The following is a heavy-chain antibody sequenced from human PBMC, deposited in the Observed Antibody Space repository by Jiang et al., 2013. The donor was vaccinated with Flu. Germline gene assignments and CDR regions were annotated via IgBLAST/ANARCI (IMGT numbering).Heavy chain of an antibody. Sequence: PTQTLTLTXTFSGFSLTTTGVAVGWIRQPPGKTLEWLALIYWDDDQRYSPSLKSRLTITKDTSKNQVVLTMTETDPVDTATYFCAHRRHGRGWYQDYWGQGIQVTVSS. CDR2: IYWDDDQ. V-gene: IGHV2-5*02. CDR1: GFSLTTTGVA. D-gene: IGHD6-19*01. J-gene: IGHJ4*02. CDR3: AHRRHGRGWYQDY.